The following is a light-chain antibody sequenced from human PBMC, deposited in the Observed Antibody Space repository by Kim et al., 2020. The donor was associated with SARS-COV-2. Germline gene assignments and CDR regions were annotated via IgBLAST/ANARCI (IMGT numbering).Light chain of an antibody. J-gene: IGKJ4*01. CDR1: QDITDD. Sequence: DIQMTQSPSSVSASIGDRLTISCRASQDITDDLAWFQQKPGKAPKSLIFAASNLHTGVPSRFSGSGSGTYFTLTINSLQPDDFATYYCQQYSRYPLTFGGGTKVDIK. CDR3: QQYSRYPLT. V-gene: IGKV1-16*01. CDR2: AAS.